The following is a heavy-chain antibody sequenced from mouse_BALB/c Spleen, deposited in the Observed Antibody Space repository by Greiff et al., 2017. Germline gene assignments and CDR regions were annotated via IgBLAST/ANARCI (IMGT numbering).Heavy chain of an antibody. CDR3: ARGDGNYVAWFAY. D-gene: IGHD2-1*01. CDR1: GFTFTDYY. J-gene: IGHJ3*01. V-gene: IGHV7-3*02. CDR2: IRNKANGYTT. Sequence: EVNVVESGGGLVQPGGSLRLSCATSGFTFTDYYMSWVRQPPGKALEWLGFIRNKANGYTTEYSASVKGRFTISRDNSQSILYLQMNTLRAEDSATYYCARGDGNYVAWFAYWGQGTLVTVSA.